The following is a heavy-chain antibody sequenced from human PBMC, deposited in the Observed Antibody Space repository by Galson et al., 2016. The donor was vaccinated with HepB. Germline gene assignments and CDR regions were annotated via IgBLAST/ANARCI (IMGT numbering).Heavy chain of an antibody. CDR3: AKEGHHDFWSGYYNWFAP. J-gene: IGHJ5*02. V-gene: IGHV3-30-3*01. D-gene: IGHD3-3*01. Sequence: SLRLSCAASGFTFSSYAIHWVRQAPGKGLEWVAVISYDGTNKYYADSVKGRFTISRDNSKNSLYLKMNSLRPEDTAVYYCAKEGHHDFWSGYYNWFAPWGQGTLVTVSS. CDR1: GFTFSSYA. CDR2: ISYDGTNK.